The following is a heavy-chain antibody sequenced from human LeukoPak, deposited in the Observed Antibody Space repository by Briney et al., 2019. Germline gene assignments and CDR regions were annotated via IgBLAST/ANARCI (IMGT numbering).Heavy chain of an antibody. J-gene: IGHJ3*02. CDR1: GYTFTSYG. CDR3: AIDWENIGYCSSTSCPSNAFDI. D-gene: IGHD2-2*01. V-gene: IGHV1-18*01. CDR2: ISTHNGNT. Sequence: GASVKVSCKASGYTFTSYGISWVRQAPGQGLEWVGWISTHNGNTNYAQKLRGRVTMTTDTSTSTAYMELRSLRSDDTAVYYCAIDWENIGYCSSTSCPSNAFDIWGQGTMVTVSS.